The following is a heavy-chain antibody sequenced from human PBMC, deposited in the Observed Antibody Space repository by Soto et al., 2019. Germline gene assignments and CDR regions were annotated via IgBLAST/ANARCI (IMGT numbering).Heavy chain of an antibody. Sequence: GESLKISCKGSGYSFTSYWISWVRQMPGKGLEWMGRIDPSDSYTNYSPSFQGHVTISADKSISTAYLQWSSLKASDTAMYYCARHSSIAARTYYYYGMDVWGQGTTVTVSS. CDR3: ARHSSIAARTYYYYGMDV. J-gene: IGHJ6*02. CDR2: IDPSDSYT. CDR1: GYSFTSYW. V-gene: IGHV5-10-1*01. D-gene: IGHD6-6*01.